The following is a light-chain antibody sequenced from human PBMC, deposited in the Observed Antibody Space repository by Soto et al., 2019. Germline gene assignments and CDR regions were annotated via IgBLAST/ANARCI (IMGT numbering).Light chain of an antibody. CDR1: SSDVGGYNY. CDR2: EVS. Sequence: QSALTQPASVSGSPGQSITISCTGTSSDVGGYNYVSWYQQHPGKAPKLMIYEVSNRPSRVSNRFSGSKSGNTASLTISGLQAEDEAAYYCSSYTRSSTSYVFGTGTKLTVL. J-gene: IGLJ1*01. V-gene: IGLV2-14*01. CDR3: SSYTRSSTSYV.